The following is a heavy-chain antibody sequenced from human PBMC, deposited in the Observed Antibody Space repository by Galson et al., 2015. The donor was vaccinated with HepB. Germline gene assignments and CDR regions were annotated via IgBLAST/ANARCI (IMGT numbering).Heavy chain of an antibody. Sequence: SLRLSCAASGFTFSDFYMSWFRQAPGKGLEFISYISGSGSDVKYADSVKGRFTTSRDNAKNSLYLQMNSLRGEDTAVYYCARPTRVPDDWGQGTLVTVSS. CDR3: ARPTRVPDD. V-gene: IGHV3-11*01. CDR2: ISGSGSDV. CDR1: GFTFSDFY. D-gene: IGHD2-2*01. J-gene: IGHJ4*02.